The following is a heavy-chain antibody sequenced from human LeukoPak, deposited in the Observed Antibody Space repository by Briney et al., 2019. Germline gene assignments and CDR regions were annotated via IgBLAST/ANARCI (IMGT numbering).Heavy chain of an antibody. CDR2: ITSGSTSI. J-gene: IGHJ3*02. CDR3: AREEGYYYDSSGYSDAFDI. CDR1: GFTFNIYS. D-gene: IGHD3-22*01. V-gene: IGHV3-48*01. Sequence: GGSLRLSCAGSGFTFNIYSMSWVRQAPGKGLEWVSYITSGSTSIYYADSVKGRFTISRDDAKNSLYLQMNSLRVEDTAVYYCAREEGYYYDSSGYSDAFDIWGQGTMVTVSS.